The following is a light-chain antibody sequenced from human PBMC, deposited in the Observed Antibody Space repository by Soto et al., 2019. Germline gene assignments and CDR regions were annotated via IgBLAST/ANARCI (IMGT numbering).Light chain of an antibody. Sequence: DIQMTQSPSSVSASVVDRVTITCRASQNIGNWLAWYQQQPGKAPKLLIYDASNLRSGVPSRFSGSGSGTDFTLTISSLQPEDFATYYCEQVNSFPITYGQGTRLEIK. V-gene: IGKV1-12*01. CDR2: DAS. CDR3: EQVNSFPIT. J-gene: IGKJ5*01. CDR1: QNIGNW.